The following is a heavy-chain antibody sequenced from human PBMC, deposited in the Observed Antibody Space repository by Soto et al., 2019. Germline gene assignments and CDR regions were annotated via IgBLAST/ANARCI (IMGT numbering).Heavy chain of an antibody. Sequence: SPTRSLACAISGDSVSSNTAAWNWIRQSPSRGVEWLGRTYYSSNCYNDYAVSVKSRITINPDTSKNQFSLQLNSVTPDDTAVYYCARDDGWEYDYWGQGTLVTVSS. CDR2: TYYSSNCYN. D-gene: IGHD1-26*01. CDR1: GDSVSSNTAA. J-gene: IGHJ4*02. CDR3: ARDDGWEYDY. V-gene: IGHV6-1*01.